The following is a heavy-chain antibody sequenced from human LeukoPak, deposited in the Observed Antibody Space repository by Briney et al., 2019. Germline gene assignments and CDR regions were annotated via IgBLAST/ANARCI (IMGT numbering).Heavy chain of an antibody. CDR1: GFTFSNAW. CDR2: IKTKTNGGTA. J-gene: IGHJ3*02. Sequence: GGSLRLSCAASGFTFSNAWMRGVRRAPGEGREWVGRIKTKTNGGTADYTPPVKGRITISRDDSKNTLYLQMNSLKTDDTAVYYCATEGFTYGYHGIDIWGQGTIVTVSS. V-gene: IGHV3-15*01. D-gene: IGHD5-18*01. CDR3: ATEGFTYGYHGIDI.